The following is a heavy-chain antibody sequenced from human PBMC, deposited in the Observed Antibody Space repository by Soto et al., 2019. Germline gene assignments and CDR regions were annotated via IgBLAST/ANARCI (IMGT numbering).Heavy chain of an antibody. CDR3: AKGFRSLEWYSLAPFDY. D-gene: IGHD3-3*01. Sequence: GGSLRLSCVASEFTFDTYALNWVRQAPGKGLEWVSAIGSSGSTYYADSVKGRFTISRDTPKKTLYLQMNSLRVEDTAKYYCAKGFRSLEWYSLAPFDYWGQGALVTVSS. V-gene: IGHV3-23*01. CDR2: IGSSGST. J-gene: IGHJ4*02. CDR1: EFTFDTYA.